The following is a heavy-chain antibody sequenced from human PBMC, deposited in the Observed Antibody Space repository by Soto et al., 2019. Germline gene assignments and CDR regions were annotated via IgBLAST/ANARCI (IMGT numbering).Heavy chain of an antibody. CDR1: GLNFKSYD. Sequence: GGSLRLSCGASGLNFKSYDMFWVGQAPGKGPEWVSFVSTSGGRTEYADFVRGRFTISRDNAENTLSLQMNSLAVDDTAVYYCVRKGYETGWYYDQWGQGTLVTVSS. CDR3: VRKGYETGWYYDQ. J-gene: IGHJ4*02. V-gene: IGHV3-23*01. D-gene: IGHD6-19*01. CDR2: VSTSGGRT.